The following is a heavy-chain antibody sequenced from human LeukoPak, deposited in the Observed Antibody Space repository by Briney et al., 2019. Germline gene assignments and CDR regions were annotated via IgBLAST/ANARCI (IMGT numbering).Heavy chain of an antibody. V-gene: IGHV3-64*01. Sequence: GGSLRLSCAASGFTFSSYAMHWVRQAPGKGLEYVSAISSNGGSTYYANSVKGRFTISRDNSKNTLYLQMGSLRAEDMAVYYCAKAGKKRAEPGDFDYWGQGTLVTVSS. CDR2: ISSNGGST. D-gene: IGHD1-14*01. CDR1: GFTFSSYA. CDR3: AKAGKKRAEPGDFDY. J-gene: IGHJ4*02.